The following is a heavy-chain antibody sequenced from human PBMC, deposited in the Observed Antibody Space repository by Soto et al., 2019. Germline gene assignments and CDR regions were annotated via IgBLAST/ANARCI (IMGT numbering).Heavy chain of an antibody. CDR2: INHSGST. CDR3: ARGYTFDY. J-gene: IGHJ4*02. V-gene: IGHV4-34*01. Sequence: QVQLQQWGAGLLKPSETLSLTCAVYGGSFSGYYWSWIRQPPGKGLGWIGEINHSGSTNYNPSLKSRVTISVDTSKNQFSLKLSSVTAADTAVYYCARGYTFDYWGQGTLVTVSS. D-gene: IGHD5-18*01. CDR1: GGSFSGYY.